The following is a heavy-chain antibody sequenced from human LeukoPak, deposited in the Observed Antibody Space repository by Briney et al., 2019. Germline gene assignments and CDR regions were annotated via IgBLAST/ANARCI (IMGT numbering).Heavy chain of an antibody. J-gene: IGHJ4*02. V-gene: IGHV4-39*02. Sequence: PSETLSLTCTVSGGSISSSSYYWGWIRQPPGKGLEWIGSIYYSGSTLYNPSLKSRVTISVDTSKNQFSLKLSSVTAADTAVYYCARDPLNGGNDYWGQGTLVTVSS. D-gene: IGHD4-23*01. CDR1: GGSISSSSYY. CDR2: IYYSGST. CDR3: ARDPLNGGNDY.